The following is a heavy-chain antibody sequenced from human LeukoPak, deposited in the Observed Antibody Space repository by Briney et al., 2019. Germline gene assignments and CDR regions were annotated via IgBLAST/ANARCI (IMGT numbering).Heavy chain of an antibody. J-gene: IGHJ4*02. CDR1: GFTFSSYS. Sequence: KAGGSLRLSCAASGFTFSSYSMNWVRQAPGKGLEWVSSISSSSSYIYYADSVKGRFTISRDNAKNSLYLQMNSLRAEDTAVYYCARDRSRGYSYGYPDYWGQGTLVTVSS. D-gene: IGHD5-18*01. V-gene: IGHV3-21*01. CDR2: ISSSSSYI. CDR3: ARDRSRGYSYGYPDY.